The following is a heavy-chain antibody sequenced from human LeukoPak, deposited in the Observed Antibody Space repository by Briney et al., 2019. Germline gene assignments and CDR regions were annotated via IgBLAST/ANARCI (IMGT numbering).Heavy chain of an antibody. CDR1: GGSISSYY. J-gene: IGHJ4*02. CDR3: ARDQGLGFDY. CDR2: IYYSGST. D-gene: IGHD6-6*01. Sequence: PSETLSLTCTVSGGSISSYYWGWIRQPPGKGLEWIGYIYYSGSTNYNPSLKSRVTISVDTSKNQFSLKLSSVTAADTAVYCCARDQGLGFDYWGQGTLVTVSS. V-gene: IGHV4-59*01.